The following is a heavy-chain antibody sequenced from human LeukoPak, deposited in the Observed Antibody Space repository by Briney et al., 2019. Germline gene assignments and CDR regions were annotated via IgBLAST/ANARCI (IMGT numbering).Heavy chain of an antibody. J-gene: IGHJ3*02. Sequence: GGSLRLSCAASGFTFSSYGMHWVRQAPGKGLEWVAFIRYDGSNKYYADSVKGRFTISRDNSKNTLYLQMSSLRAEDTAVYYCARERGSFGAFDIWGQGTMVTVSS. D-gene: IGHD3-10*01. CDR2: IRYDGSNK. CDR3: ARERGSFGAFDI. CDR1: GFTFSSYG. V-gene: IGHV3-30*02.